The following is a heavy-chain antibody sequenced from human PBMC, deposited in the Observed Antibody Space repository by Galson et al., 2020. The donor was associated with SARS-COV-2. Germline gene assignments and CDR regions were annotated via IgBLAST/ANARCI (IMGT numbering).Heavy chain of an antibody. V-gene: IGHV2-70*04. Sequence: SGPTLVKPTQTLTLTCTFSGFSLNTSGMRVSWIRQPPGKALEWLARIDWDDDKFYSTSLKTRTTISKDTSKNQVVLTMTNMDPVDTATYYCARSYSSSWPFDYWGQGTLVTVSS. CDR1: GFSLNTSGMR. J-gene: IGHJ4*02. CDR3: ARSYSSSWPFDY. CDR2: IDWDDDK. D-gene: IGHD6-13*01.